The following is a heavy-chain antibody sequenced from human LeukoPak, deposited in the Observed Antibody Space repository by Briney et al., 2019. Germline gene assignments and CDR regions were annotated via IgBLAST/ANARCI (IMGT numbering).Heavy chain of an antibody. CDR3: AKGSSSSGMPGYFDY. V-gene: IGHV3-23*01. CDR1: GFTFSSYA. D-gene: IGHD6-6*01. Sequence: PGGSLRLSCAASGFTFSSYAMSWVRQAPGKGLEWVSAISGSGGSTYYADSVKGRFTISRDNSKNTLYLQMNSLRAEDAAVYYCAKGSSSSGMPGYFDYWGQGTLVTVSS. J-gene: IGHJ4*02. CDR2: ISGSGGST.